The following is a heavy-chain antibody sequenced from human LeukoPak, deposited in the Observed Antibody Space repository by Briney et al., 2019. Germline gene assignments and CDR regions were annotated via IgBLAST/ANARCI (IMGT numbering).Heavy chain of an antibody. J-gene: IGHJ4*02. CDR2: INWNGGST. D-gene: IGHD3-3*01. V-gene: IGHV3-20*04. Sequence: GGSLRLSCAASGFTFSRYWMSWVRQAPGKGLEWVSGINWNGGSTAYADSVKGRFTISRDNAKNSLYLQMNSLRGEDTALYYCARAANYDFWSGYDYWGQGTLVTVSS. CDR3: ARAANYDFWSGYDY. CDR1: GFTFSRYW.